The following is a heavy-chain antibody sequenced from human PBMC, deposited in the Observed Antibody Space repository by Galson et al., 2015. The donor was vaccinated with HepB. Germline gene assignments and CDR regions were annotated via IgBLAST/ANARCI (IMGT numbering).Heavy chain of an antibody. Sequence: SLRLSCAASGFTFSSYTMTWVRQAPAKGLEWVSAISGSGTKKYYADSMKGRFTMSRDNSKNTVYLQMNSLRVEDTALYYCAKGWEAAAGTNGMDVWGQGTTVTVFS. CDR1: GFTFSSYT. J-gene: IGHJ6*02. V-gene: IGHV3-23*01. CDR3: AKGWEAAAGTNGMDV. D-gene: IGHD6-13*01. CDR2: ISGSGTKK.